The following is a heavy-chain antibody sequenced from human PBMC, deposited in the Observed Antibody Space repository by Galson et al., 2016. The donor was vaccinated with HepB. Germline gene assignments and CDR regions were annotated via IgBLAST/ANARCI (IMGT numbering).Heavy chain of an antibody. CDR3: VSGYTSGI. CDR2: TNQDGSGK. Sequence: SLRLSCAAPGFTFSAYWMAWIRQAPGKGLEWVANTNQDGSGKHYVDSAKGRFTVSRDNAKNSVFLDMNSLRAEDTAVYYCVSGYTSGIWGQGTTVTVSS. J-gene: IGHJ3*01. CDR1: GFTFSAYW. D-gene: IGHD6-19*01. V-gene: IGHV3-7*01.